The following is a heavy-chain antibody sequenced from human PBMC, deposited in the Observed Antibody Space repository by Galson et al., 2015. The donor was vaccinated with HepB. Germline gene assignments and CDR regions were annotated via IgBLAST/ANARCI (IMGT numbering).Heavy chain of an antibody. CDR2: IKSKTDGGTT. CDR1: GFTFSNAW. V-gene: IGHV3-15*01. D-gene: IGHD2-21*02. CDR3: TGRETYCGGDCPLADWFDP. Sequence: SLRLSCAASGFTFSNAWMSWVRQAPGKGLEWVGRIKSKTDGGTTDYAAPVKGRFTISRDDSKNTLYLQMNSLKTEDTAVYYCTGRETYCGGDCPLADWFDPWGQGTLVTVSS. J-gene: IGHJ5*02.